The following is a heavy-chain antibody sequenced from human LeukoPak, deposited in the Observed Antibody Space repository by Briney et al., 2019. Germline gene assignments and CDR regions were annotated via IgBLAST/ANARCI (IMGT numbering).Heavy chain of an antibody. V-gene: IGHV3-30*09. Sequence: GGSLRLSCVASGLAFSSYSMHWVRQAPGKGLEWVAVISYDGSNKYYADSVKGRFAISRDNSKNTLYLQMNSLRTEDTAVYYCAKGRVGANGYYYYGMDVWGQGTTVTVSS. J-gene: IGHJ6*02. D-gene: IGHD1-26*01. CDR3: AKGRVGANGYYYYGMDV. CDR1: GLAFSSYS. CDR2: ISYDGSNK.